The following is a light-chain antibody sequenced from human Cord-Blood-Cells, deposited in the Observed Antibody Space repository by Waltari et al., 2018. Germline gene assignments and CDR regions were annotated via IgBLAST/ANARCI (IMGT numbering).Light chain of an antibody. CDR2: DVS. Sequence: QSALTQPASVSVSPRQSITISCTGTSSDVGGYNYGSWYQQHPGKAPKLMIYDVSKRPSGVSNRSSGSKSGHTASLTISGLQAEDEADYYCSSYTSSSTWVFGGGTKLTVL. CDR1: SSDVGGYNY. J-gene: IGLJ3*02. CDR3: SSYTSSSTWV. V-gene: IGLV2-14*01.